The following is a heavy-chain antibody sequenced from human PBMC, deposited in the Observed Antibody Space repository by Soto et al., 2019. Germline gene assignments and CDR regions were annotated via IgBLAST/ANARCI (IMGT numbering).Heavy chain of an antibody. V-gene: IGHV6-1*01. CDR3: PRVCVPASIDDYYYYGLDV. J-gene: IGHJ6*02. CDR2: TFYRSKWYN. Sequence: SQTLSLTCAISGDSVSGNTAAWNWIRQSPSRGLEWLGRTFYRSKWYNDYAVSVKSRITINPDTSKNQFSLQLNSVTPEDTAVYYCPRVCVPASIDDYYYYGLDVWGQGATVTVSS. D-gene: IGHD2-2*02. CDR1: GDSVSGNTAA.